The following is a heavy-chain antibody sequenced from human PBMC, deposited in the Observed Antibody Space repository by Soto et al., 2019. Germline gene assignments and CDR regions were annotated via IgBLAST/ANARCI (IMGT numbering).Heavy chain of an antibody. CDR2: IIPIFGTA. V-gene: IGHV1-69*13. CDR3: ARGEYYYDSSGPKGPYYYYYYGMDV. CDR1: GGTFSSYA. Sequence: SVKVSCKASGGTFSSYAISWVRQAPGQGLEWMGGIIPIFGTANYAQKFQGRVTITADESTNTAYMELSSLRSEDTAVYYCARGEYYYDSSGPKGPYYYYYYGMDVWGQGTTVTVSS. J-gene: IGHJ6*02. D-gene: IGHD3-22*01.